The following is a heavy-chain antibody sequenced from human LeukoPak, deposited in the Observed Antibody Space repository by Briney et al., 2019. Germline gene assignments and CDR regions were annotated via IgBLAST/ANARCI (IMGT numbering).Heavy chain of an antibody. CDR3: ARNANTMVRGVPIHPFDY. CDR1: GFTVSSNY. CDR2: IYSGGST. Sequence: GGSLRLSCAASGFTVSSNYMSWVRQAPGKGLEWVPVIYSGGSTCYADSVKGKFTISRDNSKNTLYLQMNSLRAEDTAVYYCARNANTMVRGVPIHPFDYWGQGTLVTVSS. D-gene: IGHD3-10*01. V-gene: IGHV3-66*01. J-gene: IGHJ4*02.